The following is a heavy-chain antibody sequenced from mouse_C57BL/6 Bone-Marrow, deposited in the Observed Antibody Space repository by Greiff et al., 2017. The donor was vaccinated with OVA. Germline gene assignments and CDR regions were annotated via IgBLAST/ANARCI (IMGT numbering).Heavy chain of an antibody. D-gene: IGHD1-1*01. V-gene: IGHV1-55*01. CDR3: ARDLHYYGSSYGFDY. CDR2: IYPGSGST. J-gene: IGHJ2*01. CDR1: GYTFTSYW. Sequence: QVQLQQPGAELVKPGASVKMSCKASGYTFTSYWITWVKQRPGQGLEWIGDIYPGSGSTNYNEKFKSKATLTVDTSSSTAYMQLSSLTSEDSAVYYCARDLHYYGSSYGFDYWGQGTTLTVSS.